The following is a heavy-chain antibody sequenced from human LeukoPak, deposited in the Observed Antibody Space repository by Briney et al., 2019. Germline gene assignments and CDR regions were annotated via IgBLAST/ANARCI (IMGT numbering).Heavy chain of an antibody. Sequence: GGSLRLSCAASGFTFRSYAMSWVRQAPGKGLEWVSAISGSGGSTYYADSVKGRFTISRDNSKNTLYLQMNSLRAEDTAVYYCAKDRYYGEIFDYWGQGTLVTVSS. CDR1: GFTFRSYA. J-gene: IGHJ4*02. V-gene: IGHV3-23*01. CDR3: AKDRYYGEIFDY. D-gene: IGHD4-17*01. CDR2: ISGSGGST.